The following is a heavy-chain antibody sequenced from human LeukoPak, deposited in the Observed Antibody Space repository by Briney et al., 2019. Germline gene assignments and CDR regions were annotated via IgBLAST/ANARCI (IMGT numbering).Heavy chain of an antibody. CDR1: GFTVSSNY. J-gene: IGHJ4*02. V-gene: IGHV3-53*01. CDR3: AREIEQLWSRPLDY. CDR2: IYSGGST. Sequence: GGSLRLSCAASGFTVSSNYMSWVRQAAGKGLEWVSVIYSGGSTYYADSVKGRFTISRDNSKNTLYLQMNSLRAEDTAVYYCAREIEQLWSRPLDYWGQGTLVTVSS. D-gene: IGHD5-18*01.